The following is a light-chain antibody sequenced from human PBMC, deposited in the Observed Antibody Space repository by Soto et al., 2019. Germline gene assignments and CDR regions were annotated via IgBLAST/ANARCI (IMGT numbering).Light chain of an antibody. CDR1: QRVSSSY. CDR3: QHRSNWPLT. V-gene: IGKV3D-20*02. CDR2: GAS. J-gene: IGKJ4*01. Sequence: EIVLTQSPGTLSLSPGERGTLSCRASQRVSSSYLAWYQQKPGQAPRLLIYGASRRATGIPDRFSGSGSGTDFTLTISSLEPEDFAVYYCQHRSNWPLTFGGGTKVDIK.